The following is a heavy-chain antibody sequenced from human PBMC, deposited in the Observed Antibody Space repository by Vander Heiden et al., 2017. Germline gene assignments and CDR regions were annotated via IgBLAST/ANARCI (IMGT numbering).Heavy chain of an antibody. Sequence: QVTLKESGPALVNPTQTLTLTCSFSGFSLNVNGRRVSWIRQAPGKAPEWLARIDWRDNKFYSASLKTRLSISKDTSKKEVVLRLTNRGPGDTGTYYCARELQSLDCQFSGMDVWGQGTPVTV. CDR1: GFSLNVNGRR. D-gene: IGHD2-21*02. J-gene: IGHJ6*02. V-gene: IGHV2-70*04. CDR3: ARELQSLDCQFSGMDV. CDR2: IDWRDNK.